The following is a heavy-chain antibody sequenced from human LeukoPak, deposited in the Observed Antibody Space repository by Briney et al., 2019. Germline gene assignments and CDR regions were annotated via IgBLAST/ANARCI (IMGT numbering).Heavy chain of an antibody. CDR2: ISGSGGST. J-gene: IGHJ4*02. D-gene: IGHD6-13*01. Sequence: PGGSPRLSCAAPGFTFSSYAMSWVRQAPGKGLEWVSAISGSGGSTYYADSVKGRFTISRDNAKNSLYLQMNSLRAEDTAVYYCARGLEGYSSSWSPEELRYWGQGTLVTVSS. CDR1: GFTFSSYA. V-gene: IGHV3-23*01. CDR3: ARGLEGYSSSWSPEELRY.